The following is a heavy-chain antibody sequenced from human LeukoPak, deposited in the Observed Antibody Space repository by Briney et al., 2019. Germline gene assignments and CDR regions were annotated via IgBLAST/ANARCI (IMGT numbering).Heavy chain of an antibody. CDR2: ISGSGGST. V-gene: IGHV3-23*01. Sequence: GGSLRLSCGASGFTFSSYAMSWVRQAPGKGLEWVSAISGSGGSTYYADSVKGRFTISIDNSKNTLYLQMNSLRAEDTAVYYCAKGPDSSGYMDVWGKGTTVTVSS. D-gene: IGHD6-6*01. CDR3: AKGPDSSGYMDV. CDR1: GFTFSSYA. J-gene: IGHJ6*03.